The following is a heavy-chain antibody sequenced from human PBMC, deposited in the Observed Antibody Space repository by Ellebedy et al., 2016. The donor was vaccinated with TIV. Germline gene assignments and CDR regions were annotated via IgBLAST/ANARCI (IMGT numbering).Heavy chain of an antibody. V-gene: IGHV1-69*13. CDR1: AGTFSSYA. J-gene: IGHJ5*02. CDR2: IIPIFGTA. CDR3: ARTHLSSGWWRSGWFDP. Sequence: SVKVSXXASAGTFSSYAISWVRQAPGQGLEWMGGIIPIFGTANYAQKFQGRVTITADESTSTAYMELSSLRSEDTAVYYCARTHLSSGWWRSGWFDPWGQGTLVTVSS. D-gene: IGHD6-19*01.